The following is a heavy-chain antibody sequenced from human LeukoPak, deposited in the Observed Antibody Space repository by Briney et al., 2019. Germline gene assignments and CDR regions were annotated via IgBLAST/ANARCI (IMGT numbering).Heavy chain of an antibody. V-gene: IGHV1-69*04. J-gene: IGHJ5*02. CDR3: ARREVEYYDSSGYYPA. CDR2: IIPIFGIA. CDR1: GGTFSSYA. Sequence: SVKVSCKASGGTFSSYAISWVRQAPGQGLEWMGRIIPIFGIANYAQKFQGRVTITADKSTSTAYMELSSLRSEDTAVYYCARREVEYYDSSGYYPAWGQGALVTVSS. D-gene: IGHD3-22*01.